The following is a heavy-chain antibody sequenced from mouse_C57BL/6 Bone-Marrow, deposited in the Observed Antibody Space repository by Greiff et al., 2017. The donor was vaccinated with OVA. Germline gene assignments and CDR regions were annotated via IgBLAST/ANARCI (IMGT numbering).Heavy chain of an antibody. CDR3: ARATTCFDV. D-gene: IGHD1-1*01. CDR1: GYSITSGYY. V-gene: IGHV3-6*01. J-gene: IGHJ1*03. CDR2: ISYDGSN. Sequence: EVQLQESGPGLVKPSQSLSLTCSVTGYSITSGYYWNWIRQFPGNKLEWMGYISYDGSNNYNPSLKNRISITRDTSKNQFFLKLNSVTTEDTATYYCARATTCFDVWGTGTTVTVSS.